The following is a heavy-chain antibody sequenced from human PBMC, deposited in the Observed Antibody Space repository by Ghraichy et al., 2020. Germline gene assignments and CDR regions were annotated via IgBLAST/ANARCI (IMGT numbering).Heavy chain of an antibody. CDR3: VRDSTVDIVPSPAYNYGMDV. J-gene: IGHJ6*02. V-gene: IGHV3-74*01. Sequence: GGSLRLSCEGSGFTFSSFWMYWVRHAPGKGLVWVAAIKTDGTERKYADSVKGRFTISRSNAKNMLFLQMNNLRVDDTALYFCVRDSTVDIVPSPAYNYGMDVWGQGTTVTVSS. D-gene: IGHD2-15*01. CDR1: GFTFSSFW. CDR2: IKTDGTER.